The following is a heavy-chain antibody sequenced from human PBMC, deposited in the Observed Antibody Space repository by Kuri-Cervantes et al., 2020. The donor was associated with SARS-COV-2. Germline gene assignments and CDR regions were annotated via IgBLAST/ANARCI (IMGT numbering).Heavy chain of an antibody. CDR3: AKDMESSGSYSTFDY. D-gene: IGHD1-26*01. V-gene: IGHV3-9*01. CDR2: ISWNSGSI. J-gene: IGHJ4*02. Sequence: SLKISCAASGFTFDDYAMHWVRQAPGKGLEWVSGISWNSGSIGYADSVKGRFTISRDNAKNSLYLQMNSLRAEDTALYYCAKDMESSGSYSTFDYWGQGTLVTVSS. CDR1: GFTFDDYA.